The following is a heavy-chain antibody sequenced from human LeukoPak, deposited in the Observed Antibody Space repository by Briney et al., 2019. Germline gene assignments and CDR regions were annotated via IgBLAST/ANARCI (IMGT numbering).Heavy chain of an antibody. Sequence: PGGSLRLSCAASGFTFSTYWMHWVRQAPGKGLVWVSRINSDGSSTNYADSVKGRFTISRDNAKNTLYLQMNSLRAEDTAVYYCANQRNYGLDVWGQGTTVTVSS. V-gene: IGHV3-74*01. CDR1: GFTFSTYW. CDR2: INSDGSST. D-gene: IGHD1-14*01. J-gene: IGHJ6*02. CDR3: ANQRNYGLDV.